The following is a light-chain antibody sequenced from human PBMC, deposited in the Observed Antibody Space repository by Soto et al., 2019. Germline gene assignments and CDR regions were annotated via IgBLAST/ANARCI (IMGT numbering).Light chain of an antibody. Sequence: EIVMTQSPTIVSVSPGERATLSCRASQSVNSNLAWYQQKPGQAPRLLISGASTRAPGIAARFSGSGSGTNFTLSISGLQSADFATYYCQHYNSYSEAFGQGTKVELK. CDR2: GAS. J-gene: IGKJ1*01. CDR1: QSVNSN. V-gene: IGKV3-15*01. CDR3: QHYNSYSEA.